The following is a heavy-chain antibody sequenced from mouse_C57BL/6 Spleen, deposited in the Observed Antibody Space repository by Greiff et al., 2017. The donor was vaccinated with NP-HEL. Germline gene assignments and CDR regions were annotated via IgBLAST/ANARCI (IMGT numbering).Heavy chain of an antibody. J-gene: IGHJ1*03. Sequence: VQLQQSGAELAKPGASVKLSCKASGYTFTSYWMHWVKQRPGQGLEWIGYINPSSGYTKYNQKFKDKATLTADKSSSTAYMQLSSLTYEDSAVYDCASEATTVVDYWYFDVWGTGTTVTVSS. D-gene: IGHD1-1*01. CDR2: INPSSGYT. CDR3: ASEATTVVDYWYFDV. CDR1: GYTFTSYW. V-gene: IGHV1-7*01.